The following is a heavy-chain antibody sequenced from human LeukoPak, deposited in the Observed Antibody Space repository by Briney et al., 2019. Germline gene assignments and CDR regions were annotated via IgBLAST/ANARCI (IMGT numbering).Heavy chain of an antibody. D-gene: IGHD3-10*01. J-gene: IGHJ5*02. Sequence: GGSLRLSCAASGSTFSSYAMSWVRRAPGKGLEYVSTISASGGSTFYADSMKGRSTISRDNSRSTVYLQMNSLRVEDTAVYYCARGGGLLWLGEFPNCFDTWGQGTLVTVSS. V-gene: IGHV3-23*01. CDR1: GSTFSSYA. CDR2: ISASGGST. CDR3: ARGGGLLWLGEFPNCFDT.